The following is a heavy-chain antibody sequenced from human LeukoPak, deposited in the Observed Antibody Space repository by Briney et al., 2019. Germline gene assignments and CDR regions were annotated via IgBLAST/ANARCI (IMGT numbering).Heavy chain of an antibody. V-gene: IGHV1-2*02. D-gene: IGHD6-13*01. CDR1: GYTFTVYY. CDR3: ATDFLAATGSDY. J-gene: IGHJ4*02. CDR2: INPNSGGT. Sequence: ASVKVSCKASGYTFTVYYMHWVRQAPGQGLEWMGWINPNSGGTNYAQKFQGRVTMTRDTPISTAYMELSRLRSEDTAVYYCATDFLAATGSDYWGQGTLVTVSS.